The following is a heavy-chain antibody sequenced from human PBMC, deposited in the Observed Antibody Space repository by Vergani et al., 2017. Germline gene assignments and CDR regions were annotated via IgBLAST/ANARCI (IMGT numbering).Heavy chain of an antibody. CDR2: IRYDGSSE. Sequence: QVQLVESGGGVVQPGRSLRLSCAASGFSFSSFGFHWVRQAPGKGLEWVSFIRYDGSSEYYGDSVKGRFTISRDKSQNTVNLQMNSLRTEDTAVYFCANSVSAGNVGVAYFGMDVWGRGTTVTVSS. J-gene: IGHJ6*02. D-gene: IGHD1-26*01. CDR3: ANSVSAGNVGVAYFGMDV. V-gene: IGHV3-30*02. CDR1: GFSFSSFG.